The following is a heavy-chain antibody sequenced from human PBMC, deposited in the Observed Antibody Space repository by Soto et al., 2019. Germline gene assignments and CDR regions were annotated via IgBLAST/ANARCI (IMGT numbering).Heavy chain of an antibody. CDR1: GYSFTSYW. CDR3: ARQGYSSSWYIGSYYYYGMDV. Sequence: TGESLKISCKGSGYSFTSYWIGWVRQMPGKGLEWMGIIYPGDSDTRYSPSFQGQVTISADKSISTAYLQWSSLKASDTAMYYCARQGYSSSWYIGSYYYYGMDVWGQGTTVTVSS. CDR2: IYPGDSDT. V-gene: IGHV5-51*01. J-gene: IGHJ6*02. D-gene: IGHD6-13*01.